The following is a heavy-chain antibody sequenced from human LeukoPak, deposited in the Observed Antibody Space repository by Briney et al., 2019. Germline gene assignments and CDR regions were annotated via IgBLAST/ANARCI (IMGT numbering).Heavy chain of an antibody. D-gene: IGHD5-18*01. V-gene: IGHV3-64D*06. CDR3: VKGRDTAIVPDAFDI. Sequence: GGSLRLSCSASGFTFSSYAMHWVRQAPGKGLEYVSAISSNGGSTYYADSVKGRFTISRDNSKNTLYLQMSSLRAEETAVYYCVKGRDTAIVPDAFDIWGQGTMVTVSS. CDR1: GFTFSSYA. CDR2: ISSNGGST. J-gene: IGHJ3*02.